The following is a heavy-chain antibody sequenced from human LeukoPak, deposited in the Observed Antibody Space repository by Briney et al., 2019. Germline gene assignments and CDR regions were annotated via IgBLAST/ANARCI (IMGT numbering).Heavy chain of an antibody. CDR2: IKSRTDGGTT. CDR1: GFAFNYAW. J-gene: IGHJ3*02. D-gene: IGHD4-23*01. Sequence: GGSLRLSCAGSGFAFNYAWMSWVRQAPGKGLEWVGRIKSRTDGGTTDYAAPVKGRFTISRDNSKNTLSLQVNSLRPEDTAVYYCAKGDYGGNSHTFDIWGQGTMVTVSS. CDR3: AKGDYGGNSHTFDI. V-gene: IGHV3-15*01.